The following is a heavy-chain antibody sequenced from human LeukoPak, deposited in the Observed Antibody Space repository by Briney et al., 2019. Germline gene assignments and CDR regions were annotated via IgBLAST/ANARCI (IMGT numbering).Heavy chain of an antibody. CDR3: ARTGTRDHRTFDY. V-gene: IGHV4-30-4*01. Sequence: SETLSLTCTVSGGAISSGDYYWSWIRQPPGKGLEWIGYIYYSGGTYYNPSLKSRVTISVDTSKNQFSLKLSSVTAADTAVYYCARTGTRDHRTFDYWGQGTLVTVSS. CDR2: IYYSGGT. CDR1: GGAISSGDYY. D-gene: IGHD1-1*01. J-gene: IGHJ4*02.